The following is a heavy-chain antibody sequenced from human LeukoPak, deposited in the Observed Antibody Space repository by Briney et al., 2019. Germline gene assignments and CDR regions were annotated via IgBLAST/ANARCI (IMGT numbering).Heavy chain of an antibody. Sequence: GGSLILSCAASASTFSSYAMIWVRQAPGKGLEWVSAISGSGGSTYYADSVKGRFTDSREKSKNTLYLQMKSLRAADTAVYYCQARHGYWGHGTLVTVSS. CDR2: ISGSGGST. J-gene: IGHJ4*01. CDR1: ASTFSSYA. CDR3: QARHGY. V-gene: IGHV3-23*01. D-gene: IGHD6-6*01.